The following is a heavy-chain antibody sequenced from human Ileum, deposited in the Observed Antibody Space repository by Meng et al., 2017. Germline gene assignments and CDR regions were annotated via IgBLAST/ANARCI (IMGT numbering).Heavy chain of an antibody. D-gene: IGHD2-2*01. CDR1: GFTFSSYW. CDR2: IKQDGSEK. V-gene: IGHV3-7*01. CDR3: ARRSGSLPAALPLFDY. Sequence: RGSLRLSCAASGFTFSSYWMSWVRQAPGKGLEWVANIKQDGSEKYYVDSVKGRFTISRDNAKSSLYLQMNSLRAEDTAVYYCARRSGSLPAALPLFDYWGQGTLVTVSS. J-gene: IGHJ4*02.